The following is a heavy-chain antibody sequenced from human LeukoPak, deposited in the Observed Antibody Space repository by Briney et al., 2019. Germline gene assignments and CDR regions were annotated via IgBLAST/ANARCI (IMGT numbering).Heavy chain of an antibody. CDR3: ARDRYCSGGSCQKAIRRSYNWFDP. CDR1: GGSISSGSYY. Sequence: SETLSLTCTVSGGSISSGSYYWSWIRQPAGKGLEWIGRIYTSGSTNYNPSLKSRVTISVDTSKNQFSLKLSSVTAADTAEYYCARDRYCSGGSCQKAIRRSYNWFDPWGQGTLVTVSS. V-gene: IGHV4-61*02. CDR2: IYTSGST. D-gene: IGHD2-15*01. J-gene: IGHJ5*02.